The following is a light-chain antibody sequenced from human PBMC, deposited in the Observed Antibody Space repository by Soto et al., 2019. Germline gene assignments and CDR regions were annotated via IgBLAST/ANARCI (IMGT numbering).Light chain of an antibody. CDR1: QAISNY. CDR2: DAS. Sequence: DIQMTQSPSSLSASVGDRVTITCQASQAISNYLNWYQQKPGKAPKLLIYDASTLETGVPSRFSGSGSGTDFTFTISSLQPEDVETYYCQQYHNLPLTFGGGTKVEIK. CDR3: QQYHNLPLT. J-gene: IGKJ4*01. V-gene: IGKV1-33*01.